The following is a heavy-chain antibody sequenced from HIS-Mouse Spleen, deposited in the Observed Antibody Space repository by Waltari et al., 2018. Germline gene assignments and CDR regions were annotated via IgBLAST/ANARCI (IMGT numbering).Heavy chain of an antibody. CDR1: GGPISSSSYY. Sequence: QLQLQESGPGLVKPSETLSRTCTVPGGPISSSSYYWGWIRQPPGKGLEWIGSIYYSGSTYYNPSLKSRVTISVDTSKNQFSLKLSSVTAADTAVYYCAREIPYSSSWYDWYFDLWGRGTLVTVSS. V-gene: IGHV4-39*07. CDR3: AREIPYSSSWYDWYFDL. CDR2: IYYSGST. D-gene: IGHD6-13*01. J-gene: IGHJ2*01.